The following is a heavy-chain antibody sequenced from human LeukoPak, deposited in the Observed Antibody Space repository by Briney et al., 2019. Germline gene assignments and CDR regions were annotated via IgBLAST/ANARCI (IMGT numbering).Heavy chain of an antibody. Sequence: GGSLRLSCAASGFTFNNYAMSWVRQAPGKGLEWVSAISGSGGSTYYADSVKGRFTISRDNSKNRLYLQMNSLRAEDTAVYYCAKFYGSGNDYYLGYYFDYWGQGTLVTVSS. J-gene: IGHJ4*02. V-gene: IGHV3-23*01. CDR2: ISGSGGST. CDR3: AKFYGSGNDYYLGYYFDY. D-gene: IGHD3-10*01. CDR1: GFTFNNYA.